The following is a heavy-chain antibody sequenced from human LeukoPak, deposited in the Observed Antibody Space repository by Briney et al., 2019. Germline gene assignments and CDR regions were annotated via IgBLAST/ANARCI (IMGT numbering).Heavy chain of an antibody. J-gene: IGHJ4*02. CDR2: ISYDGRNQ. CDR3: ARYGGFLDY. CDR1: GFTFSRSA. V-gene: IGHV3-30*04. Sequence: PGGSLRLSCAASGFTFSRSAVHWVRQAPGKGLEWVAVISYDGRNQYYADSVKGRFTVSRDNSKSTLYLQMNSLRGEDTAVYNCARYGGFLDYWGQGTLVTVSS. D-gene: IGHD3-16*01.